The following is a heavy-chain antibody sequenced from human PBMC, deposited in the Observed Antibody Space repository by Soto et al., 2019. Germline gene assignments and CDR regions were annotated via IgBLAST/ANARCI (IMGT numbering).Heavy chain of an antibody. Sequence: QVRLVQSGAAVKKPGASVKVSCKASEDTFTRYVIHWVRQAPGQRLEWMGWINAGNGHTKYSQNFQGRVTITRDASAIPGDKELSSLRAKDTAVYYCTTSTIDTRAWTQYFYVMEVWGQGPTVTVSS. CDR2: INAGNGHT. CDR1: EDTFTRYV. V-gene: IGHV1-3*01. CDR3: TTSTIDTRAWTQYFYVMEV. D-gene: IGHD2-2*01. J-gene: IGHJ6*02.